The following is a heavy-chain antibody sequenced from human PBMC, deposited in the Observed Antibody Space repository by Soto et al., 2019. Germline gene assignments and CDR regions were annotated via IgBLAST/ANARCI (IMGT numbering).Heavy chain of an antibody. J-gene: IGHJ5*02. D-gene: IGHD3-3*01. CDR1: GYTFINYG. Sequence: QGQLVQSGAEVKKPGASVKVSCKASGYTFINYGISWVRQAPGQGLEWMGWISAYNGNTNYAQKLQGRVTMTTDTSTSTAYMELRSLRSDDTAVYYCARDVRATYDFWSVDWFDPWGQGTLVTGSS. CDR3: ARDVRATYDFWSVDWFDP. V-gene: IGHV1-18*01. CDR2: ISAYNGNT.